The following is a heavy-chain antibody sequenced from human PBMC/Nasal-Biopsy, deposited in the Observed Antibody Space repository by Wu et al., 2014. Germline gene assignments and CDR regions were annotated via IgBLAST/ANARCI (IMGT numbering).Heavy chain of an antibody. Sequence: TLSLTCAVYGGSFIENYWSWIRQPPGKGLYYVGEISHSGSTSYNSSLKGRVTISVDTSKSQFSLKLTSLTAADTAVYYCARSRRYRSDSYYYYYMDVWSEGTTVTVSS. D-gene: IGHD3-16*02. CDR3: ARSRRYRSDSYYYYYMDV. CDR1: GGSFIENY. V-gene: IGHV4-34*01. CDR2: ISHSGST. J-gene: IGHJ6*03.